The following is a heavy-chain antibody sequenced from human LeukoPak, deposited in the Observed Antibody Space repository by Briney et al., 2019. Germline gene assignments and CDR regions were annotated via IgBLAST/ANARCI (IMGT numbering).Heavy chain of an antibody. J-gene: IGHJ6*03. V-gene: IGHV4-38-2*02. CDR3: ARVPRSYYYYYYMDV. CDR1: GYSISSGYY. CDR2: IYHSGST. Sequence: SETLSLTCTVSGYSISSGYYWGWIRQPPGKGLEWIGSIYHSGSTYYNPSLKSRVTISVDTSKNQFSLKLSSVTAADTAVYYCARVPRSYYYYYYMDVWGKGTTVTVSS.